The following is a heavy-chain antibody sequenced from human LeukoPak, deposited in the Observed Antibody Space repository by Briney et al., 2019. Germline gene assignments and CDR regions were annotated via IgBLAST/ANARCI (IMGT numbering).Heavy chain of an antibody. Sequence: GGSLRLSCAASGFTFDDYAMHWVRQGPGKGLEWVSLISGDGGSTYYANTEKGRLPISRDKNTHSLYLQMNSLRTEDSALYYCAKGGNYGGNSRLNYWGQGTLVTVSS. CDR2: ISGDGGST. CDR3: AKGGNYGGNSRLNY. CDR1: GFTFDDYA. J-gene: IGHJ4*02. V-gene: IGHV3-43*02. D-gene: IGHD4-23*01.